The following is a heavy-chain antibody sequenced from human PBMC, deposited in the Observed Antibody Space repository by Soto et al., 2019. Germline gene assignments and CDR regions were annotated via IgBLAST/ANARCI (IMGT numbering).Heavy chain of an antibody. V-gene: IGHV3-9*01. CDR3: SKAPGAYWGLDDH. CDR1: GFTFDDYA. D-gene: IGHD3-16*01. CDR2: ISWNSGNI. Sequence: EVQLVESGGGLVQPGRSLRLSCAASGFTFDDYAMHWVRQAPGKGLEGVSGISWNSGNIDYADSVKGRFTIPRDNAKNSLFLPMNSLRTEDPAFEYCSKAPGAYWGLDDHWGQGTLVTVSS. J-gene: IGHJ4*02.